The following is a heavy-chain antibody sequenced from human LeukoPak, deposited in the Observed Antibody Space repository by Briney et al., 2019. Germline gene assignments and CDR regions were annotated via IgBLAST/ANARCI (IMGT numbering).Heavy chain of an antibody. CDR2: INIDGTTT. V-gene: IGHV3-74*01. J-gene: IGHJ4*02. Sequence: GGSLRLSCAASGFTFTRYWMHWVRQVPGKGLVCVSRINIDGTTTNYADSVKGRFTVSRDNAKNTLFLQLSSLRVEDTAVYYCARDSYEVGATFDYWGQGTLVTVSS. CDR3: ARDSYEVGATFDY. D-gene: IGHD1-26*01. CDR1: GFTFTRYW.